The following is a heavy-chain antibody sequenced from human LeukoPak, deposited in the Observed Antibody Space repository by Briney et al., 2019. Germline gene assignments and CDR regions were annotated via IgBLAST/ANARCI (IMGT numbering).Heavy chain of an antibody. D-gene: IGHD6-6*01. Sequence: SVKVSCKVSGYTLTELSMHWVRQAPGQGLEWMGGIIPIFGTANYAQKFQGRVTITADESTSTAYMELSSLRSEDTAVYYCARDFGSSPTLRWFDPWGQGTLVTVSS. CDR3: ARDFGSSPTLRWFDP. V-gene: IGHV1-69*13. CDR1: GYTLTELS. J-gene: IGHJ5*02. CDR2: IIPIFGTA.